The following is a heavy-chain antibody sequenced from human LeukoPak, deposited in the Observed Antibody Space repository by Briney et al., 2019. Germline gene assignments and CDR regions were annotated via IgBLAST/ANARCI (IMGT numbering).Heavy chain of an antibody. Sequence: GASVKVSCKASGYTFTSYYMHWVRQAPGQGLEWMGIINPSGGSTSYAQKFQGRVTMTRDTSTSTVYMELSSLRSEDTAVYYCARAPPAYSSEGVGPDYWGQGTLVTVSS. CDR3: ARAPPAYSSEGVGPDY. V-gene: IGHV1-46*01. J-gene: IGHJ4*02. D-gene: IGHD6-19*01. CDR1: GYTFTSYY. CDR2: INPSGGST.